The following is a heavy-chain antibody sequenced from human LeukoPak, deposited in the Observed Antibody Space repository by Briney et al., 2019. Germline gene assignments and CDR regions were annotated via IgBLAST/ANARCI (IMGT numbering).Heavy chain of an antibody. CDR3: ARDSDGMSV. CDR2: ISCDGISK. Sequence: PGVSLRLSCAASRFTFSTYGMHWVRQAPGKGLEWVALISCDGISKYYEDSVKGRFTVSRDTSKSTLYLQVNSLRAEDTAVYYCARDSDGMSVWGLGTTVTVSS. V-gene: IGHV3-30*03. CDR1: RFTFSTYG. J-gene: IGHJ6*02.